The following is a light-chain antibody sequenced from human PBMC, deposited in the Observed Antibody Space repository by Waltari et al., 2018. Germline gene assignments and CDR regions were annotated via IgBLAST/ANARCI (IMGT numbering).Light chain of an antibody. CDR1: QSISSTY. V-gene: IGKV3-20*01. CDR2: AAS. J-gene: IGKJ1*01. Sequence: EIVLTQSPDTLSLSPGERAALSCRASQSISSTYLAWYQHKPGQAPRLLIYAASSRATGIPDRFSGSGSGTDFTRTISRLEPEDFAVYYCQHYGTSSVTFGQGTKVEIK. CDR3: QHYGTSSVT.